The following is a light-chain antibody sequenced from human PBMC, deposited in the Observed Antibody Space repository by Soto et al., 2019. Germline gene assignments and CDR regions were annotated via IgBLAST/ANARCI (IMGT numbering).Light chain of an antibody. V-gene: IGKV3-15*01. CDR1: QSVSSN. CDR3: QQYNKWSIT. CDR2: GAS. J-gene: IGKJ5*01. Sequence: EIVMTQSPATLSVSPGGRATLSCRASQSVSSNLGWYQQKPGQAPRLLIYGASTRATGIPARFSGSGSGTEFTLTISSLQSEDFAVYYCQQYNKWSITFGQGTRLEIK.